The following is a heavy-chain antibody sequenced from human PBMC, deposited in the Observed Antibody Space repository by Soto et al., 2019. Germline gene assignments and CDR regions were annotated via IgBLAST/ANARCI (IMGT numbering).Heavy chain of an antibody. D-gene: IGHD3-22*01. CDR1: GGSVSSANYY. CDR3: ARGHYDSSGFYYLHYFDF. J-gene: IGHJ4*02. Sequence: QVQLQESGPGLVKPSETLSLTCTVSGGSVSSANYYWTWIRQPPGKGVEWIGYINYSGSSNYNPSLKSRDTISLDTSKTQFSLKLSSVTAADTAVYYCARGHYDSSGFYYLHYFDFWGQGTLVTVSS. CDR2: INYSGSS. V-gene: IGHV4-61*01.